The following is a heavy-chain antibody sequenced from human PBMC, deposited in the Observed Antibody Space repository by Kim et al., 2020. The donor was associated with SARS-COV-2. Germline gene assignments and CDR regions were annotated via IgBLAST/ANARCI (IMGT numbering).Heavy chain of an antibody. CDR2: ISNDGSNK. CDR1: GLTFSRYA. CDR3: ARNYAMDV. Sequence: GGSLRLSCAASGLTFSRYAIHWVRQAPGKGLEWVALISNDGSNKYYADSVKGRFTISRDNSKNTLFLQFNSLRADDTAVYYCARNYAMDVWGQWTTVTVSS. V-gene: IGHV3-30-3*01. J-gene: IGHJ6*02.